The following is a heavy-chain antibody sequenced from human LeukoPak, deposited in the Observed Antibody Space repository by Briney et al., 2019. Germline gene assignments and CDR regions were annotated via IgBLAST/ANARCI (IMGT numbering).Heavy chain of an antibody. CDR2: INPNSGGT. Sequence: ASAKVSCKASGYTFTGYYMHWVRQAPGQGLEWMGWINPNSGGTNYAQKFQGRVTMTRDTSISTAYMELSRLRSDDTAVYYCARREQWLVGDDYWGQGTLVTVSS. J-gene: IGHJ4*02. CDR1: GYTFTGYY. D-gene: IGHD6-19*01. CDR3: ARREQWLVGDDY. V-gene: IGHV1-2*02.